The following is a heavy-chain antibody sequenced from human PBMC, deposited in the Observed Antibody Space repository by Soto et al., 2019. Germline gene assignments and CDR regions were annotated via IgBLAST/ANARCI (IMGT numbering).Heavy chain of an antibody. Sequence: QVQLVQSGAEMRKPGSSLRFSCKASGGTFSDFAFSWVRQAPGQGLEWMGGIVPRFGSPNYAQKFGGRVTISADTSTSTVYMEVSTLRFDDTAVYFCARDRRKLRLGKYSFNGMDVWGQVTRITVSS. D-gene: IGHD2-21*01. J-gene: IGHJ6*02. V-gene: IGHV1-69*06. CDR3: ARDRRKLRLGKYSFNGMDV. CDR1: GGTFSDFA. CDR2: IVPRFGSP.